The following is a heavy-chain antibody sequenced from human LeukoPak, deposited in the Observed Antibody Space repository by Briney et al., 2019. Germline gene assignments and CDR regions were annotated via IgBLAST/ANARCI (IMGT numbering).Heavy chain of an antibody. Sequence: ASVKVSCKASGYTFTSYYMHWVRQAPGQGLEWMGIINPSGGSTSYAQKFQGRVTMTRDTSTSTVYMELSSLRSEDTAVYYCARDYGDSHYYYYGMDVWGQGTTVTVSS. D-gene: IGHD4-17*01. CDR2: INPSGGST. J-gene: IGHJ6*02. CDR3: ARDYGDSHYYYYGMDV. CDR1: GYTFTSYY. V-gene: IGHV1-46*01.